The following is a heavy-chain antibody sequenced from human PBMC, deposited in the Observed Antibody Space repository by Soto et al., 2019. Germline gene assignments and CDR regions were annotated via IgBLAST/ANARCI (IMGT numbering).Heavy chain of an antibody. Sequence: GGSLRLSCAASGFTFDDYAMHWVRQAPGKGLEWVSGISWNSGSIGYADSVKGRFTISRDNAKNSLYLQMNSLRAEDTALYYCANDLKNGSISSGMDVWGQGTTVTVSS. V-gene: IGHV3-9*01. CDR1: GFTFDDYA. CDR2: ISWNSGSI. J-gene: IGHJ6*02. D-gene: IGHD2-2*01. CDR3: ANDLKNGSISSGMDV.